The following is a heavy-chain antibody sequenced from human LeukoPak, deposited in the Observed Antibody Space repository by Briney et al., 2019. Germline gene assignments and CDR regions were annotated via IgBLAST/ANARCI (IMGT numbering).Heavy chain of an antibody. CDR2: IGDSGSTK. D-gene: IGHD5-18*01. J-gene: IGHJ6*03. CDR1: EFKFNSYS. V-gene: IGHV3-48*01. Sequence: PGGSLRLSCVASEFKFNSYSLNWVRQAPGKGLEWVSYIGDSGSTKYYADSVKGRFTISRDNAKNSLYLQMNSLRAEDTAVYYCARNPLDTYYYMDVWGKGTTVTVSS. CDR3: ARNPLDTYYYMDV.